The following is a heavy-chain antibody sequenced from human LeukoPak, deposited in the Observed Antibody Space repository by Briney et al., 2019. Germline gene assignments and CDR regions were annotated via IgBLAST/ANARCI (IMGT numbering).Heavy chain of an antibody. Sequence: ASVKVSCKASGYTFTGYYMRWVRQAPGQGLEWMGWINPNSGGTNYAQKFQGRVTMTRDTSISTAYMELSRLRSDDTAVYYCARARLVNSPFDYWGQGTLVTVSS. CDR2: INPNSGGT. V-gene: IGHV1-2*02. CDR3: ARARLVNSPFDY. D-gene: IGHD1-1*01. J-gene: IGHJ4*02. CDR1: GYTFTGYY.